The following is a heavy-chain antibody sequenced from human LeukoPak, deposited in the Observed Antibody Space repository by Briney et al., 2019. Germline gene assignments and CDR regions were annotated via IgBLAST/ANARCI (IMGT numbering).Heavy chain of an antibody. V-gene: IGHV1-69*13. CDR2: IIPIFGTA. CDR3: ARARSPYYYDSSGYYNFDY. CDR1: GGTFSSYA. D-gene: IGHD3-22*01. Sequence: ASVEVSCKASGGTFSSYAISWVRQAPGQGLEWMGGIIPIFGTANYAQKFQGRVTITADESTSTAYMELSSLRSEDTAVYYCARARSPYYYDSSGYYNFDYWGQGTLVTVSS. J-gene: IGHJ4*02.